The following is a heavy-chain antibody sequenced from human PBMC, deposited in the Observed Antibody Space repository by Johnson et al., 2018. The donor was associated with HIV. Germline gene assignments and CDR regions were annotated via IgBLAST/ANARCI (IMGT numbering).Heavy chain of an antibody. D-gene: IGHD1-26*01. CDR3: ARDWGGYDAFDV. Sequence: VQLVESGGGLVQPGRSLRLSCTASGFKFEDYAMHWVRQGPGKGLQWLSGISWNSGSIGYADSVKGRFTISRDDSKNTLYLQMNSLRAEDTAVYYCARDWGGYDAFDVWGQGTMVTVSS. V-gene: IGHV3-9*01. CDR2: ISWNSGSI. J-gene: IGHJ3*01. CDR1: GFKFEDYA.